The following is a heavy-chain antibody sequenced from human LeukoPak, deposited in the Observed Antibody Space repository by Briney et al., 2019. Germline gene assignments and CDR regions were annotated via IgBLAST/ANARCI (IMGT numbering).Heavy chain of an antibody. CDR1: GFTFSNYG. Sequence: GGSLRLSCAASGFTFSNYGMHWVRQAPGKGLEWVALIWHDGSNKYYADSVRGRFTISRDNSKNTLYLQMNSLRAEDTAVYYCARDGDIGGDAFDIWGQGTMVTVSS. CDR2: IWHDGSNK. D-gene: IGHD3-16*01. CDR3: ARDGDIGGDAFDI. J-gene: IGHJ3*02. V-gene: IGHV3-30*02.